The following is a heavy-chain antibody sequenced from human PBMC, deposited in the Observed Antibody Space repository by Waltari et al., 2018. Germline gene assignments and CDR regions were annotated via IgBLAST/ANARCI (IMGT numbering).Heavy chain of an antibody. CDR1: GFSLSNARMG. Sequence: QVTLKESGPVLVKPTETLTLTCTVSGFSLSNARMGVSWIRQPPGKALEWLAHIFSNDEKSYSTSLKGRLTISKDTSKSQVVLTMTNMDPVDTATYYGARLYYYDSSGLITDYWGQGTLVTVSS. CDR3: ARLYYYDSSGLITDY. J-gene: IGHJ4*02. CDR2: IFSNDEK. D-gene: IGHD3-22*01. V-gene: IGHV2-26*01.